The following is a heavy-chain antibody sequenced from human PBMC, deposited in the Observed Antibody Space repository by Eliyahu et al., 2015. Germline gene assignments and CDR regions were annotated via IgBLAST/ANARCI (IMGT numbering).Heavy chain of an antibody. CDR3: ARHGLTSIAVVPSFDP. V-gene: IGHV4-39*01. CDR1: GDSISSSSRYY. Sequence: QLQLQESGPGLVKPSETLSLTCAVSGDSISSSSRYYWGXIRQSPGKGLEWIGSIHEIGSTYSKPSLKSRVTMSVDTSKNQFSLRLSSVTASDTAIYYCARHGLTSIAVVPSFDPWGQGTLVTVSS. CDR2: IHEIGST. J-gene: IGHJ5*02. D-gene: IGHD2-21*01.